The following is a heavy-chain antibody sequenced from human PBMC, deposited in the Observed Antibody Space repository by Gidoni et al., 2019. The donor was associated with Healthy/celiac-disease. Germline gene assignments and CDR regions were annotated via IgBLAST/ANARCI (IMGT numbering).Heavy chain of an antibody. CDR1: GFTFSSYA. Sequence: EVQLLQSGGGLVQPGGSLRPSCAASGFTFSSYAMSWVRQAPGGGLEWVSAIVGSGCTTYYADSVKGRFTISRDNSKNTLHLQMNSLRAEDTAVYYCAKASSCSGGSCSYFDYWGQGTLVTVSS. V-gene: IGHV3-23*01. CDR3: AKASSCSGGSCSYFDY. CDR2: IVGSGCTT. J-gene: IGHJ4*02. D-gene: IGHD2-15*01.